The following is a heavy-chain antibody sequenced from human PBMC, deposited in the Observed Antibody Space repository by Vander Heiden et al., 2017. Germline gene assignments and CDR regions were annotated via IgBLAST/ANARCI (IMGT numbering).Heavy chain of an antibody. CDR3: ASAYYDILTGYYYGMDV. CDR2: IYYSGGT. CDR1: GGSLSSSSYY. V-gene: IGHV4-39*01. J-gene: IGHJ6*02. Sequence: QLQLQESGPGLVKPSETLSLTCTVSGGSLSSSSYYWGWIRQPPGKGREWIGSIYYSGGTYYNPSLKSRVTISVDTSKNQFSLKLSSVTAADTAVYYCASAYYDILTGYYYGMDVWGQGTTVTVSS. D-gene: IGHD3-9*01.